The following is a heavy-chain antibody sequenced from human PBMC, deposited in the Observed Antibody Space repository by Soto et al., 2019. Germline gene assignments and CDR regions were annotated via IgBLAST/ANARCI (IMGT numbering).Heavy chain of an antibody. CDR1: GFTFSSYD. D-gene: IGHD6-19*01. Sequence: GSLRLSCAASGFTFSSYDMHWVRQATGKGLEWVSAIGTAVDTYYPGSVKGRFTIPRENAKNSLYLQMNSLRSGDKAVYYCAISARGWLYCYGMDVWGQGTTVTVSS. CDR2: IGTAVDT. J-gene: IGHJ6*02. CDR3: AISARGWLYCYGMDV. V-gene: IGHV3-13*01.